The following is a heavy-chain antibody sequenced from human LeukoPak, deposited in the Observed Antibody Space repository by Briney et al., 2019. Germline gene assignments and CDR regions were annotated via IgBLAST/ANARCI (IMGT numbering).Heavy chain of an antibody. V-gene: IGHV3-33*01. CDR1: GLTFSSYG. D-gene: IGHD2-15*01. CDR3: ARYCSGRSCYSLDAFDI. J-gene: IGHJ3*02. Sequence: GGSLRPSCAAAGLTFSSYGMHWVRQAPGGGLGWVAVIWYDGSNKYYAESVKGRFTISRDNSKNTLYLQMNSLRAEDTAVYYCARYCSGRSCYSLDAFDIWGQGTMVTVSS. CDR2: IWYDGSNK.